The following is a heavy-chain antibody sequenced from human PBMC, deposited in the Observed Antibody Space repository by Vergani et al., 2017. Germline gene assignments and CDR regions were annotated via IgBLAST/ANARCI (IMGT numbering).Heavy chain of an antibody. CDR2: ISAYNGNT. CDR3: ARDLXPGIAAAGTVVGGYFQH. CDR1: GYTFTSYG. D-gene: IGHD6-13*01. V-gene: IGHV1-18*01. J-gene: IGHJ1*01. Sequence: QVQLVQSGAEVKKPGASVKVSCKASGYTFTSYGISWVRQAPGQGLEWMGWISAYNGNTNYAQKLQGRVTMTTDTSKSTDYRELRSLRSDDTAVDYCARDLXPGIAAAGTVVGGYFQHWGQGTLVTVSS.